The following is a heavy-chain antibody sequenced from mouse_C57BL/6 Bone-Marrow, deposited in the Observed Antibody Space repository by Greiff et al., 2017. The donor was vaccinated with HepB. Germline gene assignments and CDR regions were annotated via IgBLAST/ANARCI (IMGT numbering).Heavy chain of an antibody. CDR1: GYAFSSSW. CDR3: ARRDTTVVPWYFDV. Sequence: QVHVKQSGPELVKPGASVKISCKASGYAFSSSWMNWVKQRPGKGLEWIGRIYPGDGDTNYNGKFKGKATLTADKSSSTAYMQLSSLTSEDSAVYFCARRDTTVVPWYFDVWGTGTTVTVSS. CDR2: IYPGDGDT. J-gene: IGHJ1*03. V-gene: IGHV1-82*01. D-gene: IGHD1-1*01.